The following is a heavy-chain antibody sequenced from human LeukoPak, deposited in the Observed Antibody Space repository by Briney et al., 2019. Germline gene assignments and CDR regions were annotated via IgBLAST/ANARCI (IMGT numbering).Heavy chain of an antibody. D-gene: IGHD3-10*01. CDR1: GFTFDDYA. V-gene: IGHV3-9*01. CDR2: ISWNSGSM. Sequence: HPGRSLRLSCAASGFTFDDYAMHWVRQAPGKGLEWVSGISWNSGSMGYADSVKGRFTISRDNAKNSLYLQMNSLRAEDTALYYCAKDYGYYYGSGRLGEYFQHWGQGTLVTVSS. J-gene: IGHJ1*01. CDR3: AKDYGYYYGSGRLGEYFQH.